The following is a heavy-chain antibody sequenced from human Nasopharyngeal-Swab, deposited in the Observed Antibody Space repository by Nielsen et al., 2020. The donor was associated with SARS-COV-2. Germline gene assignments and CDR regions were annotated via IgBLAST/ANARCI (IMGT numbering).Heavy chain of an antibody. V-gene: IGHV3-33*01. CDR1: GFSFSTYG. Sequence: GESLKISCAASGFSFSTYGMHWVRQSPVKGLEWLTSIWYDGSNKYYADSVKGRFTVSRDNSKNTLFLEMDSLRAEDTAVYYCARGSSVHAFDVWGRGTLVTVSS. CDR3: ARGSSVHAFDV. CDR2: IWYDGSNK. J-gene: IGHJ4*02. D-gene: IGHD3-10*01.